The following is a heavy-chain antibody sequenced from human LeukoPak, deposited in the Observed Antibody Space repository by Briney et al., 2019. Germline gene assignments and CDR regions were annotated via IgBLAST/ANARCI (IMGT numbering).Heavy chain of an antibody. CDR1: GGSFSGYY. CDR2: INHSGST. CDR3: ARGSGSYYYMDV. Sequence: ASETLSLTCAVYGGSFSGYYWSWIRQPPGKGLEWIGEINHSGSTNYNPSLKSRVTISVDTPKNQFSLKLSSVTAADTAVYYCARGSGSYYYMDVWGKGTTVTVSS. J-gene: IGHJ6*03. V-gene: IGHV4-34*01. D-gene: IGHD1-26*01.